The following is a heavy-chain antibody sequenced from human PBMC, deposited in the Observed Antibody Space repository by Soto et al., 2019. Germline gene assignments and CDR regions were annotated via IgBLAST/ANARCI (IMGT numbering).Heavy chain of an antibody. Sequence: GGSLRLSCAASGFTFSSYGMHWVRQAPGKGLEWVAVISYDGSNKYYADSVKGRFTISRDNSKNTLYLQMNSLRAEDTAVYYCAKIMIPYAVHYYYYMDVWGKGTTVTVSS. CDR3: AKIMIPYAVHYYYYMDV. D-gene: IGHD3-16*01. J-gene: IGHJ6*03. CDR2: ISYDGSNK. V-gene: IGHV3-30*18. CDR1: GFTFSSYG.